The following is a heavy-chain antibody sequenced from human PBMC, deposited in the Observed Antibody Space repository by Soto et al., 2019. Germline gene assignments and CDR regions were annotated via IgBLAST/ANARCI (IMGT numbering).Heavy chain of an antibody. J-gene: IGHJ6*02. CDR2: IYYSGST. V-gene: IGHV4-59*08. Sequence: ETLSLTCTVSGGSISSYYWSWIRQPPGKGLEWIGYIYYSGSTNYNPSLKSRVTISVDTSKNQFSLKLSSVTAADTAVYYCARRLYYDSSGFEGGGMDVWGQGTTVTVSS. CDR3: ARRLYYDSSGFEGGGMDV. CDR1: GGSISSYY. D-gene: IGHD3-22*01.